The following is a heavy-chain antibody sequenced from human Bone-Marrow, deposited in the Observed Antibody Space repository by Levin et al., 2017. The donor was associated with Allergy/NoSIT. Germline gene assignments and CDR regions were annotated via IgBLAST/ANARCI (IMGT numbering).Heavy chain of an antibody. J-gene: IGHJ5*02. Sequence: SETLSLTCTVSGGSISSGDYYWSWIRQPPGKGLEWIGYIYYSGSTYYNPSLKSRVTISVDTSKNQFSLKLNSVTASDTAVYYCAFSSVRSWFDPWGQGTLVTVSS. CDR3: AFSSVRSWFDP. CDR1: GGSISSGDYY. V-gene: IGHV4-30-4*01. CDR2: IYYSGST. D-gene: IGHD3-22*01.